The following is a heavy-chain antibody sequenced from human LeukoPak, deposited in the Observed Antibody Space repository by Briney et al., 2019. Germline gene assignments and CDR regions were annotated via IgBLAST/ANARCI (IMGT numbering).Heavy chain of an antibody. D-gene: IGHD4-17*01. CDR1: GGTFSSYA. Sequence: ASVKVSCKASGGTFSSYAISWVRQAPGQGLEWMGRIIPIFGTANYAQKFQGRVTMTEDTSTDTAYMELSSLRSEDTAVYYCATLHGDYEYSFDPWGQGVLVTVSS. J-gene: IGHJ5*02. V-gene: IGHV1-69*06. CDR2: IIPIFGTA. CDR3: ATLHGDYEYSFDP.